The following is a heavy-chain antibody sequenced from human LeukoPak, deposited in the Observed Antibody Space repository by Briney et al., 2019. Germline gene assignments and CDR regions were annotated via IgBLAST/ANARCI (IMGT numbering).Heavy chain of an antibody. CDR2: IYPGDSDT. CDR3: ASSRIVGATDAFDI. J-gene: IGHJ3*02. D-gene: IGHD1-26*01. CDR1: GYSFTSYW. V-gene: IGHV5-51*01. Sequence: GQSLNSSSKGSGYSFTSYWIAWVRQMPGKGLEWMGIIYPGDSDTKYSPSFQGQATISADKSITTAYLQWGSLKASDTAMYYCASSRIVGATDAFDIWGQGTMVTVSS.